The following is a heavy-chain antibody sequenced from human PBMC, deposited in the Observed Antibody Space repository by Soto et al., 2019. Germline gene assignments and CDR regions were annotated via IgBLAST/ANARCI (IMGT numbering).Heavy chain of an antibody. CDR2: INHSGST. D-gene: IGHD2-15*01. J-gene: IGHJ6*03. CDR3: TRAWCSGDLDCCYSGFPYYYMDF. Sequence: SETLSLTCAVYGGSFSGYYWSWIRQPPGKGLEWIGEINHSGSTNYNPSLKSRVTISVDTSKNQFSLKLSSVTAADTAVYYCTRAWCSGDLDCCYSGFPYYYMDFWGKGTTVNVSS. CDR1: GGSFSGYY. V-gene: IGHV4-34*01.